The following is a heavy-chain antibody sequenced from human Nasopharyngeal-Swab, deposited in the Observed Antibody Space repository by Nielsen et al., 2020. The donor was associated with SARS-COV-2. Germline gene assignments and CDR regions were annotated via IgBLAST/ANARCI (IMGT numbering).Heavy chain of an antibody. CDR3: ARGGGYNSWGLSLVYYFDY. J-gene: IGHJ4*02. V-gene: IGHV1-18*01. CDR2: ISAYNGNT. CDR1: GYTFTSYG. D-gene: IGHD5-24*01. Sequence: ASVKVSCKASGYTFTSYGISWVRQAPGQGLEWMGWISAYNGNTNYAQKLQGRVTITADESTSTAYMELSSLRSEDTAVYYCARGGGYNSWGLSLVYYFDYWGQGTLVTVSS.